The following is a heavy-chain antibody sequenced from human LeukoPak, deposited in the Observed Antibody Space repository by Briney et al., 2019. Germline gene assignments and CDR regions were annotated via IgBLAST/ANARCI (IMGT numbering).Heavy chain of an antibody. V-gene: IGHV4-4*07. CDR3: ARDTYYYDSSGYSSFDY. J-gene: IGHJ4*02. Sequence: PSETLSLTCTVSGYSISSGYYWTWIRQPAGKGLEWIGRIHTSGSTNYNPSLKSRVTMSVDTSKNQFSLKLSSVTAADTAVYYCARDTYYYDSSGYSSFDYWGQGTLVTVSS. CDR1: GYSISSGYY. CDR2: IHTSGST. D-gene: IGHD3-22*01.